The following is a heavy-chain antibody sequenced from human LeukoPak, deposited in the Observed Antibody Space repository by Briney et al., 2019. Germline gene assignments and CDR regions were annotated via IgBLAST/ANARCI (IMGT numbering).Heavy chain of an antibody. J-gene: IGHJ4*02. CDR3: ARGRGGAAAGTWIFDY. D-gene: IGHD6-13*01. CDR2: IYSGGST. Sequence: GGSLRLSCAASGFTVSSNYMSWVRQAPGKGLEWVPVIYSGGSTYYADSVKGRFTISRDNSKNTLYLQMNSLRAEDTAVYYCARGRGGAAAGTWIFDYWGQGTLVTVSS. V-gene: IGHV3-53*01. CDR1: GFTVSSNY.